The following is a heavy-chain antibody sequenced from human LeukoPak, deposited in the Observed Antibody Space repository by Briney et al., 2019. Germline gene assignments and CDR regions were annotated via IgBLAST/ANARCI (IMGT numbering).Heavy chain of an antibody. V-gene: IGHV3-30*02. D-gene: IGHD2-8*01. Sequence: GGSLRLSCAASGFTFSSYGMHWVRQAPGKGLGWVAYIQYDGSNEQYADSVKGRFSISRDSSKNILYLQMNSLRAEDTAVYYCAKDRCSNGIGCYYYYMDVWGKGTTVTISS. CDR2: IQYDGSNE. J-gene: IGHJ6*03. CDR1: GFTFSSYG. CDR3: AKDRCSNGIGCYYYYMDV.